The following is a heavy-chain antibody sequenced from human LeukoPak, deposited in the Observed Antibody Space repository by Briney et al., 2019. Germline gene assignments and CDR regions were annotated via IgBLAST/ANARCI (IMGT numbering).Heavy chain of an antibody. CDR3: ARRYCSSTSCYYFDY. Sequence: GASVKVSCKASGYTFTDHYMHWVRQAPGQGLEWMGWINANRGGTNYAQRFQGRVTMTRDTSITTAYMELSRLKSDDTAVYYCARRYCSSTSCYYFDYWGQGTLVTVSS. CDR1: GYTFTDHY. V-gene: IGHV1-2*02. CDR2: INANRGGT. J-gene: IGHJ4*02. D-gene: IGHD2-2*01.